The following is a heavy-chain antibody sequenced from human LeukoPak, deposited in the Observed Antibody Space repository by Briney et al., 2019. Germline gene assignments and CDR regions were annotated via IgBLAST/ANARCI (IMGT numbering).Heavy chain of an antibody. CDR3: ARHPPSVTLIRGAFDI. CDR2: IYSGGGT. CDR1: GFTVSSNY. Sequence: GGSLRLSCAASGFTVSSNYMSWVRQAPGKGLEWVSVIYSGGGTYYTDSVKGGFTISRDNSKNTVSLQMNSLRAEDTAVYYCARHPPSVTLIRGAFDIWGQGTMVTVSS. V-gene: IGHV3-66*04. D-gene: IGHD4-17*01. J-gene: IGHJ3*02.